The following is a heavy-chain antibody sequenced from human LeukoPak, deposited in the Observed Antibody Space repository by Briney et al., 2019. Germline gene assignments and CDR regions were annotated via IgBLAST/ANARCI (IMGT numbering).Heavy chain of an antibody. CDR1: GYTFTSYD. CDR2: MNPNSGNT. V-gene: IGHV1-8*01. J-gene: IGHJ5*02. Sequence: ASVKVSCKASGYTFTSYDINWVRQATGQGLEWMGWMNPNSGNTGYAQKFQGRVTMTRNTSISTAYMELSSLRSDDTAVYYCASHGSGSYPKGWFDPWGQGTLVTVSS. D-gene: IGHD3-10*01. CDR3: ASHGSGSYPKGWFDP.